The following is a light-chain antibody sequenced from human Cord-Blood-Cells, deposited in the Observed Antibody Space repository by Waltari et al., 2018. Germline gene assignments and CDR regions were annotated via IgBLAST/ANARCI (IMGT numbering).Light chain of an antibody. CDR3: MQALQTIT. CDR2: LGS. V-gene: IGKV2-28*01. Sequence: DIVMSQSPLSLPVTPGGPASISCRCSQSLLHSHGYNYVDWYLQKPGQSQQLLIYLGSNRASGVPDRFSGSGSGTDFTLKISRVEAEDVGVYYCMQALQTITFGQGTRLEIK. CDR1: QSLLHSHGYNY. J-gene: IGKJ5*01.